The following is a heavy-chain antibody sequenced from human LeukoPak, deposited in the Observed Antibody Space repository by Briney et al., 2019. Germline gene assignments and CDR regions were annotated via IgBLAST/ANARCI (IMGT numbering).Heavy chain of an antibody. CDR2: INHSGST. V-gene: IGHV4-34*01. J-gene: IGHJ4*02. Sequence: SETLSLXCAVYGGSFSGYYWSWIRQPPGKGLEWIGEINHSGSTNYNPSLKSRVTISVDTSKNQFSPKLSSVTAADTAVYYCASETGDLDYWGQGTLVTVSS. D-gene: IGHD7-27*01. CDR1: GGSFSGYY. CDR3: ASETGDLDY.